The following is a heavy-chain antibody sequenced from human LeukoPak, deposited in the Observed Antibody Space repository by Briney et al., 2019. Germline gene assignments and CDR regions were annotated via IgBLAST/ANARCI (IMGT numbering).Heavy chain of an antibody. V-gene: IGHV4-34*01. CDR2: IHHSGST. D-gene: IGHD2-15*01. Sequence: SETLSLTCAVYGGSFSGYYWSWLRQPPGKGLEWIGEIHHSGSTNYNPSLKSRVTISVDTSKNQFSLKLSSVTAVDTAVYYCARASSPYYYYYMDVWGKGTTVTVSS. CDR1: GGSFSGYY. CDR3: ARASSPYYYYYMDV. J-gene: IGHJ6*03.